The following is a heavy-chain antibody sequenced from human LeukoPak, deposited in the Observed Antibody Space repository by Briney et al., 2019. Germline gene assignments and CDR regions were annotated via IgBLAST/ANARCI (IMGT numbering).Heavy chain of an antibody. V-gene: IGHV1-69*13. CDR2: IIPMFETT. J-gene: IGHJ5*02. CDR1: GGTFSSYA. Sequence: GASVKVSCKASGGTFSSYAITWVRQAPGQGLEWMGGIIPMFETTNYAQKFQGRVTMTADQSRTTGYMELSSLGFEDTAVYYCARGPWEEAAGTWFDPWGQGTLVTVSS. CDR3: ARGPWEEAAGTWFDP. D-gene: IGHD6-13*01.